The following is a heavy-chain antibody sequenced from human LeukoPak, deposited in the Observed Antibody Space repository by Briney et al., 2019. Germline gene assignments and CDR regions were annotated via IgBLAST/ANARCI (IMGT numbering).Heavy chain of an antibody. J-gene: IGHJ6*02. CDR2: IYHSGST. CDR1: GGSISSSNW. D-gene: IGHD3-10*01. CDR3: ARDGDNGSGYHGMDV. V-gene: IGHV4-4*02. Sequence: PSGTLSLTCAVSGGSISSSNWWSWVRQPPGKGLEWIGEIYHSGSTNYNPSLKSRVTISVDKSKNQFSLKLSSVTAADTAVYYCARDGDNGSGYHGMDVWGQGTTVTVSS.